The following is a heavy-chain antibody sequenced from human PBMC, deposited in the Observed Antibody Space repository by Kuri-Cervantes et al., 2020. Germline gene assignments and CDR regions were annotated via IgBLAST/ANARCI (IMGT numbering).Heavy chain of an antibody. V-gene: IGHV1-3*02. CDR3: ARIPGIAVAGIDNWFDP. D-gene: IGHD6-19*01. CDR1: GYTFTSYA. J-gene: IGHJ5*02. Sequence: ASVKVSCKASGYTFTSYAMHWVRQAPGQRLEWMGWSNAGNGNTKYSQEFQGRVTITRDTSASTAYMELSSLRSDDTAVYYCARIPGIAVAGIDNWFDPWGQGTLVTVSS. CDR2: SNAGNGNT.